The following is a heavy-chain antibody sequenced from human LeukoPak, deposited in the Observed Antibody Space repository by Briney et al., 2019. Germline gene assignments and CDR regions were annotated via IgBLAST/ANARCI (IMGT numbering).Heavy chain of an antibody. D-gene: IGHD6-13*01. CDR3: ATVPPRSIAAAGLDY. CDR2: FDPEDGET. CDR1: GYTLTELS. V-gene: IGHV1-24*01. J-gene: IGHJ4*02. Sequence: ASVKVSYKVSGYTLTELSMHWVRQAPGKGLEWMGGFDPEDGETIYAQKFQGRVTMTEDTSTDTAYMELSSLRSEDTAVYYCATVPPRSIAAAGLDYWGQGTLVTVSS.